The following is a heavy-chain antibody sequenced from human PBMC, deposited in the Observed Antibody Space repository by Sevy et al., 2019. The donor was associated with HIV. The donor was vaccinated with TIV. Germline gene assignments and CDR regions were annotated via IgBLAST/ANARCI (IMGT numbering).Heavy chain of an antibody. Sequence: GGSLRLSCAASGFAFSDYAMRWVRQVPGKGLEWVSGISWNSGAIGYADSVKGRFTISRDNAKNSLHLQMNSLRVEDTALYYCGRAQGYCVINSCFGGSINAFDIWGQGTMVTVSS. D-gene: IGHD2-15*01. J-gene: IGHJ3*02. V-gene: IGHV3-9*01. CDR2: ISWNSGAI. CDR1: GFAFSDYA. CDR3: GRAQGYCVINSCFGGSINAFDI.